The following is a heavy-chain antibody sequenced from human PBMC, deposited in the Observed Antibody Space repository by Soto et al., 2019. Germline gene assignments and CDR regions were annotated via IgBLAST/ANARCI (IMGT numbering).Heavy chain of an antibody. V-gene: IGHV3-48*02. Sequence: EVQVVESGGGLVQPGGSLRLSCSASGFTFSSNSMNWVRQAPGKRLEWISYISSSSSTIYADSVKGRFTISRDNAKNSLYLQMTSLRDEDTAVYYCARVIWSGHLTSDLWGQGTLVTVSS. CDR1: GFTFSSNS. J-gene: IGHJ5*02. D-gene: IGHD3-3*01. CDR2: ISSSSSTI. CDR3: ARVIWSGHLTSDL.